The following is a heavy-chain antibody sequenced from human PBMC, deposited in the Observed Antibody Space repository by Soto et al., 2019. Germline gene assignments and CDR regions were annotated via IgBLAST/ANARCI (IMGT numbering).Heavy chain of an antibody. CDR3: ARLPLLAYYSYMDV. D-gene: IGHD3-3*02. Sequence: GESLKISCKGSGYSFTTYWIGWVRHMPGKGLEWMGIIYPGDSDTRYNPSFQGQVTISADKSISTAYLQWSSLKASDTAMYYCARLPLLAYYSYMDVWGKGTTVTVSS. CDR2: IYPGDSDT. V-gene: IGHV5-51*01. J-gene: IGHJ6*03. CDR1: GYSFTTYW.